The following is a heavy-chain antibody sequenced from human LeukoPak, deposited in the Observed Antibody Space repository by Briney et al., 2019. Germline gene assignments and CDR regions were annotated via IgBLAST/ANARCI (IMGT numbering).Heavy chain of an antibody. Sequence: PSETLSLTCAVYGWSFNDYYWNWVRQPPGKGLEWIGEINARGDTNYNPSLKSRVTISVDSSKNQFSLTLTSMIAADTAIYYCARRQVPAARGYTWFDPWGQGTLVTVSS. CDR3: ARRQVPAARGYTWFDP. CDR1: GWSFNDYY. D-gene: IGHD2-2*01. V-gene: IGHV4-34*01. J-gene: IGHJ5*02. CDR2: INARGDT.